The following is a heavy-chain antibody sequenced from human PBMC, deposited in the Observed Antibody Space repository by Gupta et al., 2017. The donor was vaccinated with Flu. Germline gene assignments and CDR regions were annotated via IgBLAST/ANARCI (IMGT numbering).Heavy chain of an antibody. Sequence: NWIRQSPSRGLEWLGRTYYRSKWYNDYAVSVKSRITINPETSKNQFSLQLKSVTPEDTAVYYCARQSAWLVRHYYYGLDVWGQGTTVTVSS. CDR3: ARQSAWLVRHYYYGLDV. J-gene: IGHJ6*02. D-gene: IGHD6-19*01. CDR2: TYYRSKWYN. V-gene: IGHV6-1*01.